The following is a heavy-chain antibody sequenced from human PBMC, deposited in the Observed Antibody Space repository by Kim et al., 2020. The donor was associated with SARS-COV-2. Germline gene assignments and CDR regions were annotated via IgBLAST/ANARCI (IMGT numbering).Heavy chain of an antibody. J-gene: IGHJ6*02. CDR2: IKQDGSEK. CDR1: GFTFSSYW. Sequence: GGSLRLSCAASGFTFSSYWMSWVRQAPGKGLEWVANIKQDGSEKYYVDSVKGRFTISRDNAKNSLYLQMNSLRAEDTAVYYCARSNYYGSGSYYSYYYYYGMDVWGQGTTVTVSS. D-gene: IGHD3-10*01. CDR3: ARSNYYGSGSYYSYYYYYGMDV. V-gene: IGHV3-7*03.